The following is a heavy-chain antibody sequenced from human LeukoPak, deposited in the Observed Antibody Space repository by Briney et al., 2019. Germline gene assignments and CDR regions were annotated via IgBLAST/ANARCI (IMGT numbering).Heavy chain of an antibody. J-gene: IGHJ4*02. CDR1: GFTFSSYD. CDR3: ASDSNYGSGSYDY. V-gene: IGHV3-33*01. CDR2: IWYDGSNK. Sequence: GRSLRLSCAASGFTFSSYDMHWVRQAPGKGLEWVAVIWYDGSNKYHADSVKGRFIISRDNSKNTLYLQMNSLRAEDTAVYYCASDSNYGSGSYDYWGQGTLVTVSS. D-gene: IGHD3-10*01.